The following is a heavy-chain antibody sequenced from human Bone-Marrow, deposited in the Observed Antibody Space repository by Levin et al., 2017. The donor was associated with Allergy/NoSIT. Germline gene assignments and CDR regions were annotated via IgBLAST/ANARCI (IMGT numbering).Heavy chain of an antibody. CDR2: MNPNSGNT. Sequence: ASVKVSCKASGYTFTSYDINWVRQATGQGLEWMGWMNPNSGNTGYAQKFQGRVTMTRNTSISTAYMELSSLRSEDTAVYYCAREYCTNGVCYFDYWGQGTLVTVSS. D-gene: IGHD2-8*01. CDR3: AREYCTNGVCYFDY. J-gene: IGHJ4*02. CDR1: GYTFTSYD. V-gene: IGHV1-8*01.